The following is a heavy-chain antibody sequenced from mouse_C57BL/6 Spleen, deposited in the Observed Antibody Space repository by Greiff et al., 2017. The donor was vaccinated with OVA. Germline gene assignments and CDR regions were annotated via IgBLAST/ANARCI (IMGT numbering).Heavy chain of an antibody. D-gene: IGHD1-1*01. CDR2: IYPGSGST. Sequence: QVQLQQSGAELVKPGASVKMSCKASGYTFTSYWITWVKQRPGQGLEWIGDIYPGSGSTNYNEKFKSKATLTVDTSSSTAYMQLSSLTSEDSAVYYCARSYYGSSPLWYFDVWGTGTTVTVSS. CDR1: GYTFTSYW. CDR3: ARSYYGSSPLWYFDV. V-gene: IGHV1-55*01. J-gene: IGHJ1*03.